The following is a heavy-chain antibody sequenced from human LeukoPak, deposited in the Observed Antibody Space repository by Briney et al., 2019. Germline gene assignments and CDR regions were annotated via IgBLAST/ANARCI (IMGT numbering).Heavy chain of an antibody. Sequence: SETLSLTCTVSGGSISSSSHYWGWIRQPPGKGLEWIGSMYYRGSTYHNPSLKSRVTISVDTSKNQFSLKLSSVTAADTAVYYCARDTKEYCGGDCYSYWYFDLWGRGTLVTVSS. CDR3: ARDTKEYCGGDCYSYWYFDL. CDR1: GGSISSSSHY. J-gene: IGHJ2*01. CDR2: MYYRGST. V-gene: IGHV4-39*07. D-gene: IGHD2-21*02.